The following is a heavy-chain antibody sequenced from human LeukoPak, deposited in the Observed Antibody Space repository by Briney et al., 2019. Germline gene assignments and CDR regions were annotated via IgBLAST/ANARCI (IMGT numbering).Heavy chain of an antibody. CDR3: ARDCSSTSCYNPDAFDI. Sequence: ASVKVSCKASGGTFSSYAISWVRQAPGQGLEWMGRIIPILGIANYAQKFRGRVTITADKSTSTAYMELSSLRSEDTAVYYCARDCSSTSCYNPDAFDIWGQGTMVTVSS. CDR2: IIPILGIA. V-gene: IGHV1-69*04. CDR1: GGTFSSYA. J-gene: IGHJ3*02. D-gene: IGHD2-2*02.